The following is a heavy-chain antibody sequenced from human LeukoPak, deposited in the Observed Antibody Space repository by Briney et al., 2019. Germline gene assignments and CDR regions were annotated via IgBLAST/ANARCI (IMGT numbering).Heavy chain of an antibody. D-gene: IGHD2-15*01. Sequence: PSETLSLTCTVSGGSISSYYWSWIRQPPGKGLEWIGYIYYSGSTNYNPSLKSRVTISVDTSKNQFSLKLSSVTAADTAVYYCAREGCSGGSCYSDYWGQGKLVTVSS. J-gene: IGHJ4*02. V-gene: IGHV4-59*01. CDR2: IYYSGST. CDR3: AREGCSGGSCYSDY. CDR1: GGSISSYY.